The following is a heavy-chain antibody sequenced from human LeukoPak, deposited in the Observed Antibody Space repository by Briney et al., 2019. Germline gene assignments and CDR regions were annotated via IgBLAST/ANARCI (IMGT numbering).Heavy chain of an antibody. Sequence: GASVKVSCKASGYTFTSYYMHWVRQAPGQGLEWMGIINPSGGSTSYAQKFQGRVTITADESTSTAYMELSSLRSEDTAVYYCATPESRNRVGATTSWFDPWGQGTLVTVSS. V-gene: IGHV1-46*01. J-gene: IGHJ5*02. CDR1: GYTFTSYY. CDR2: INPSGGST. CDR3: ATPESRNRVGATTSWFDP. D-gene: IGHD1-26*01.